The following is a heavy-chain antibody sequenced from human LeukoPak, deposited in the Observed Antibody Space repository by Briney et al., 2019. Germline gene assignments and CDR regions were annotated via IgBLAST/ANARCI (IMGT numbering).Heavy chain of an antibody. CDR1: GYTFTGYY. CDR2: INPNSGGT. CDR3: ARDRVDFWSGYLAYYYGMDV. Sequence: ASVKVSCKASGYTFTGYYMHWVRQAPGQVLEWMGWINPNSGGTNYAQKFQGRVTMTRDTSISTAYMELSRLRSDDTAVYYCARDRVDFWSGYLAYYYGMDVWGQGTTVTVSS. D-gene: IGHD3-3*01. J-gene: IGHJ6*02. V-gene: IGHV1-2*02.